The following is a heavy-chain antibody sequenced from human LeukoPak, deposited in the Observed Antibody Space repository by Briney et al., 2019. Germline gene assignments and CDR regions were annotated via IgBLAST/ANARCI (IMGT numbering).Heavy chain of an antibody. CDR3: FQAEDGIRDFDWFTSSGHSDY. D-gene: IGHD3-9*01. Sequence: ASVKVSCKASGYTFTSYDINWVLQATGQGLEWMGWMNPNSGNTGYAQKFQGGVTMTRNTSISTAYMELSSLRSEDTAVYYFFQAEDGIRDFDWFTSSGHSDYWGQGTLVTVSS. V-gene: IGHV1-8*01. CDR2: MNPNSGNT. J-gene: IGHJ4*02. CDR1: GYTFTSYD.